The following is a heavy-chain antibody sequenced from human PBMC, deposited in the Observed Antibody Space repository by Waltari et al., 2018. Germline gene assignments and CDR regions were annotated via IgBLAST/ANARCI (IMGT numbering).Heavy chain of an antibody. J-gene: IGHJ4*02. D-gene: IGHD1-26*01. CDR3: ARARWELLYSIDY. CDR2: ISSSSSYI. CDR1: GCTFSSCS. V-gene: IGHV3-21*01. Sequence: EVQLVESGGGLVKPGGSLRLSCAASGCTFSSCSMNWVRQAPGKVLEWVSSISSSSSYIYYADSVKGRFTISRDNAKNSLYLQMNSLRAEDTAVYYCARARWELLYSIDYWGQGTLVTVSS.